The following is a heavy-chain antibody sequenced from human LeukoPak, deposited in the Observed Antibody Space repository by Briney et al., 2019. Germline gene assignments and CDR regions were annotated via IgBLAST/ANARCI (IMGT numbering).Heavy chain of an antibody. J-gene: IGHJ4*02. V-gene: IGHV3-7*03. Sequence: RSLRLSCAASGFIFGKYWMSWVRQAPGKGLEWVANIKLDGSEKNYVDSVKGRFTISRDNTKNSLYLQMNSLRAEDTAVFYCARDQYDTWSRRGNFDSWGQGTLVIVSS. CDR2: IKLDGSEK. CDR1: GFIFGKYW. CDR3: ARDQYDTWSRRGNFDS. D-gene: IGHD3-3*01.